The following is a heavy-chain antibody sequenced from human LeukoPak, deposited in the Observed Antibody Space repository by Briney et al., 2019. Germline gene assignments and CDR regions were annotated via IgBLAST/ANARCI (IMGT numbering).Heavy chain of an antibody. CDR1: GFTFTNYG. J-gene: IGHJ4*02. CDR3: AKDLGIVPTLFDY. Sequence: GGSLRLSCATSGFTFTNYGMHWVRQAPGKGLEWVAFIRYDGSNKYYADSVKGRFTISRDNSKNTLYLQMNSLRAEDTAVYYCAKDLGIVPTLFDYWGQGTLVTVSS. V-gene: IGHV3-30*02. D-gene: IGHD1-26*01. CDR2: IRYDGSNK.